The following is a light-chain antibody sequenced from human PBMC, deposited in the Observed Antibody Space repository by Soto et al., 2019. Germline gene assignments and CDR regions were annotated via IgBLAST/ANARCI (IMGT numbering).Light chain of an antibody. Sequence: QHVLTQSPSASASLGASVRLTCTLSSANSSSAIAWKQQQPEKGPRYVMSLNSDGSHNKGDGIPDRFSGTSSGAERYLTISSLQSEDEADYYCQTWGTGIVIFGGGTKLTVL. CDR2: LNSDGSH. CDR1: SANSSSA. J-gene: IGLJ2*01. V-gene: IGLV4-69*01. CDR3: QTWGTGIVI.